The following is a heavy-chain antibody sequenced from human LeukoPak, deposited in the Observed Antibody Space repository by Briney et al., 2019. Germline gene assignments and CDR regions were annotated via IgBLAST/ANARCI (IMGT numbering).Heavy chain of an antibody. J-gene: IGHJ6*03. Sequence: ASVKVSCKASGYTFTSYDINWVRQATGQGLEWMGWMNPNSGNTGYAQKFQGRVTITRNTSISTAYMELSSLRSEDTAVYYCARVLSGWRENYYYYYYMDVWGKGTTVTVSS. CDR2: MNPNSGNT. V-gene: IGHV1-8*03. CDR3: ARVLSGWRENYYYYYYMDV. CDR1: GYTFTSYD. D-gene: IGHD6-19*01.